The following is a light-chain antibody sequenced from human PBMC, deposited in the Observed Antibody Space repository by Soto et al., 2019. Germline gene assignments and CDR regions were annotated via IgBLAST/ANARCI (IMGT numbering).Light chain of an antibody. CDR3: SSYTSSYTGV. J-gene: IGLJ3*02. CDR1: SSDVGGYNY. Sequence: QSALTQPASVSGSPGQSITISCTGTSSDVGGYNYVSWYQQHPGKAPKRIIYEVSNRPSGVSNRFSGSKSGNTASLTISGLQAEDEADYYCSSYTSSYTGVFGGGTKLTVL. CDR2: EVS. V-gene: IGLV2-14*01.